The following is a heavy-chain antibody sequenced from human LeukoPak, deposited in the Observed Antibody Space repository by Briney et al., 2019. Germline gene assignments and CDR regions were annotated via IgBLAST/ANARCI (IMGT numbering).Heavy chain of an antibody. CDR1: GFTFSSYS. CDR2: ISSSSSTI. J-gene: IGHJ4*02. Sequence: GGSLRLSCAASGFTFSSYSMNWVRQAPGKGLEWVSYISSSSSTIYYADSVKGRFTISRDNAKNSLHLQMNSLRAEDTAVYYCARDMYSSSWYALDYWGQGTLVTVSS. D-gene: IGHD6-13*01. CDR3: ARDMYSSSWYALDY. V-gene: IGHV3-48*04.